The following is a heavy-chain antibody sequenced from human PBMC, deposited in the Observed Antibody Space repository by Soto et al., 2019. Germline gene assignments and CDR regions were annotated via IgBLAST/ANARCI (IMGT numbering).Heavy chain of an antibody. D-gene: IGHD5-12*01. V-gene: IGHV4-30-4*01. CDR2: SYYSGCS. Sequence: QVQLQESGPGLVKASQTLSLTCTLSGASVSSAEHYWSWIRQPPGKGLEWIGYSYYSGCSYYTASLQRRVSISVDTSQNQFSLKLTSVTAADTAVYYCVRLSGDDPAGADYKWGPGILVSVSS. J-gene: IGHJ4*02. CDR1: GASVSSAEHY. CDR3: VRLSGDDPAGADYK.